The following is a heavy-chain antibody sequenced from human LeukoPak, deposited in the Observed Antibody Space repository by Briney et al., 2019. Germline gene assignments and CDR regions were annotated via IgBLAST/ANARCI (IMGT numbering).Heavy chain of an antibody. CDR2: INPSGGST. V-gene: IGHV1-46*01. CDR1: GGTFSSYA. J-gene: IGHJ4*02. D-gene: IGHD3-22*01. CDR3: ARARYDSSGSDY. Sequence: ASVKVSCKASGGTFSSYAISWVRQAPGQGLEWMGIINPSGGSTSYAQKFQGRVTMTRDTSTSTVYMELSSLRSEDTAVYYCARARYDSSGSDYWGQGTLVTVSS.